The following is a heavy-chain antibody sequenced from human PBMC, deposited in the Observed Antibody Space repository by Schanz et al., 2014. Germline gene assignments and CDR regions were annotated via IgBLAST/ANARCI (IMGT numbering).Heavy chain of an antibody. CDR1: GFTLSNYA. CDR2: LSEGGGGT. J-gene: IGHJ2*01. D-gene: IGHD2-2*02. Sequence: EMQLLESGGGLAQPGGSLRLSCAASGFTLSNYAMSWVRQAPGKGLEWVSALSEGGGGTHYADSVRGRFTISSDSSKNALYPQTTSLRAEQAAVYYCAKDAPYPCDLWGRGTLITVSS. V-gene: IGHV3-23*01. CDR3: AKDAPYPCDL.